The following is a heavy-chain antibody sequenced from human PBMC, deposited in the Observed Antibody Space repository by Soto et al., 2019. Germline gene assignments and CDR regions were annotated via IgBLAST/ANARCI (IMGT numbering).Heavy chain of an antibody. Sequence: QQLQESGPGLVKPSETLSLTCIISGDPIHTSGHFWVWIRQPPGKGLEWIGNLQDNAITHYKPALESRVTISAETCRNYFSLKLNSVTAADTALYYCVHRLDWSPYDSWGQGTLVTVSS. CDR1: GDPIHTSGHF. D-gene: IGHD3-9*01. CDR2: LQDNAIT. J-gene: IGHJ4*02. CDR3: VHRLDWSPYDS. V-gene: IGHV4-39*02.